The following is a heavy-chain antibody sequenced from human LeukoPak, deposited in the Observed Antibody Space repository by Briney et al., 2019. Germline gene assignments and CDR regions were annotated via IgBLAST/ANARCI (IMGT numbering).Heavy chain of an antibody. CDR2: IRYDGSNK. J-gene: IGHJ4*02. CDR1: GFTFSNCA. Sequence: PGGSLRLSCAASGFTFSNCAMHWVRQAPGKGLEWVAFIRYDGSNKFYADSVKGRFTISRDNSKNTLYLQMNNLRGEDTAVYYCASSNPAGGSWRPFDNWGQGTLVTVSS. CDR3: ASSNPAGGSWRPFDN. V-gene: IGHV3-30*02. D-gene: IGHD6-13*01.